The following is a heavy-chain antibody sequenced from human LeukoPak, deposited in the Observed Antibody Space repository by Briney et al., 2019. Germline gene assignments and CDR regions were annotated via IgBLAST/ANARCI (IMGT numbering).Heavy chain of an antibody. CDR1: GYTFTGYY. CDR2: INPNSGGT. CDR3: ARGQYVVVPAAMAL. D-gene: IGHD2-2*01. J-gene: IGHJ4*02. V-gene: IGHV1-2*02. Sequence: ASVKVSCKASGYTFTGYYMHWVRQAPGQGLEWMGWINPNSGGTNYAQKFQGRVTMTRDTSISTAYMELSRLRSDDTAVYYCARGQYVVVPAAMALWGQGTLVTVSS.